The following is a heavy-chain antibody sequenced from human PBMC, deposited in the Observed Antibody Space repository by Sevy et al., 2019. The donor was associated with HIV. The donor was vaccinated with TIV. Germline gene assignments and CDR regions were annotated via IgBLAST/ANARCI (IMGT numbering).Heavy chain of an antibody. CDR2: INEDGSRL. CDR1: GFTFSDSW. V-gene: IGHV3-7*01. J-gene: IGHJ4*02. D-gene: IGHD5-18*01. CDR3: ARDRAYSAVDY. Sequence: GGSLRLSCVASGFTFSDSWMIWVRQAPGKGLERIAFINEDGSRLGYVDSVRGRFTISRENIKNSLYPQMNNLRAEDTALYFCARDRAYSAVDYWGQGTLVTVSS.